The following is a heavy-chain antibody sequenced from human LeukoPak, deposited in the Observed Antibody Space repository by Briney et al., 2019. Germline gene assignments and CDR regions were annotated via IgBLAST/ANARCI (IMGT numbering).Heavy chain of an antibody. V-gene: IGHV3-73*01. CDR2: IRSKANSYAT. CDR1: GFTFSGSA. Sequence: PGGSLKLSCAASGFTFSGSAMHWVRQASGKGLEWVGRIRSKANSYATAYAASVKGKFTISRDDSKNTAYLQMNSLKTEDTAVYYCTKLAGNGFDPWGQGTLVTVSS. J-gene: IGHJ5*02. CDR3: TKLAGNGFDP. D-gene: IGHD6-25*01.